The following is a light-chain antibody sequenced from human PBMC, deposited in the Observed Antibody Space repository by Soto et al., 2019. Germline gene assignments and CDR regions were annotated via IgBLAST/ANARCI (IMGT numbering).Light chain of an antibody. J-gene: IGKJ4*01. V-gene: IGKV3-11*01. Sequence: EIVLTQSPATLYLSPGERATLSCRASQSVGTYSAWYQQKPGQAPRLLIYDSSNRATGIPARFSGSGSGTDFTLTISSLEPEDFAVDYCQQRSDWPSTFGGGTKVEIK. CDR1: QSVGTY. CDR3: QQRSDWPST. CDR2: DSS.